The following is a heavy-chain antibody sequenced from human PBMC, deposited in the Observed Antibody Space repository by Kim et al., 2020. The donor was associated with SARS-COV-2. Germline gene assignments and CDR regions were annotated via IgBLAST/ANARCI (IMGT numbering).Heavy chain of an antibody. V-gene: IGHV4-39*01. D-gene: IGHD3-22*01. Sequence: SETLSLTCTVSGGSISSSSYYWGWIRQPPGKGLEWIGSIYYSGSTYYNPSLKSRVTISVDTSKNQFSLKLSSVTAADTAVYYCARIPFDSSGYYPSERFDPWGQGTLVTVSS. J-gene: IGHJ5*02. CDR3: ARIPFDSSGYYPSERFDP. CDR2: IYYSGST. CDR1: GGSISSSSYY.